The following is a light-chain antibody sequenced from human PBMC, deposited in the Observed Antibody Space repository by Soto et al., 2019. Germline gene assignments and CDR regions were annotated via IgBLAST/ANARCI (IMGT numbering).Light chain of an antibody. Sequence: QSALTQPPSVSGSPGQSVTISCTGTSSDVGSSNRVSWYQQPPGTAPKLMIYEVSNRPSGVPDRFSGSKSGNTASLTISGLHAEDEAEYYCSLYTSSSTYVVFGGGTKVTVL. CDR3: SLYTSSSTYVV. CDR1: SSDVGSSNR. V-gene: IGLV2-18*01. CDR2: EVS. J-gene: IGLJ2*01.